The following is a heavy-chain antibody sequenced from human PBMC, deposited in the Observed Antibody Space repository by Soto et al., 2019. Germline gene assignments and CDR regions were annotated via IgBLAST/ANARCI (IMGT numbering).Heavy chain of an antibody. CDR3: ARPEGGYGSGYSWFDP. Sequence: ETLSLTCSVSGRSISEINSYWGWIRQTPGEGLEWIGTIHHTGSTYYNPSLKSRVIISLDTSKNQFSLKLSSVTAADTALYYCARPEGGYGSGYSWFDPWGQGTRVTVSS. CDR1: GRSISEINSY. D-gene: IGHD5-12*01. V-gene: IGHV4-39*01. J-gene: IGHJ5*02. CDR2: IHHTGST.